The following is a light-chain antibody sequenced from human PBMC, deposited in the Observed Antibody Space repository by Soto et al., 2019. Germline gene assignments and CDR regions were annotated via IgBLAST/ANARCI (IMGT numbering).Light chain of an antibody. CDR2: KND. V-gene: IGLV1-47*01. J-gene: IGLJ3*02. CDR1: SSNIGRKY. Sequence: QSVLSQPPSASGTPGQKITISCSGSSSNIGRKYVYWYQQLPGTAPKLLIFKNDQRPSGVPDRFSGSKSGTSASLAISGLRPEDEADYYCATWDANLRGWVFGGGTKLTVL. CDR3: ATWDANLRGWV.